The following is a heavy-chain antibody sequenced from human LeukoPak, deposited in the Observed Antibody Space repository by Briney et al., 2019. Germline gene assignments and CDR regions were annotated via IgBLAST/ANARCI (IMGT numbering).Heavy chain of an antibody. V-gene: IGHV4-61*01. CDR2: KYYSGST. Sequence: PSETLSLTCDVSGVSINTCCYYWTWIRQPPGKGLEWIGYKYYSGSTRYNSFLRSRLTISLDTSKNQFSLRLTSVTAADTAVYYCARGRSYGFDFDSWGPGTLVIVSS. J-gene: IGHJ4*02. CDR1: GVSINTCCYY. D-gene: IGHD5-18*01. CDR3: ARGRSYGFDFDS.